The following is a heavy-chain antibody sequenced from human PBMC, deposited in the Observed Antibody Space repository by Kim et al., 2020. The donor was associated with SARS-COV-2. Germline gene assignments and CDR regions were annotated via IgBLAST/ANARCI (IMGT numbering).Heavy chain of an antibody. V-gene: IGHV4-34*01. CDR3: ARAQRGRSYYGMDV. D-gene: IGHD3-10*01. Sequence: NPSLQSRVTISVDTSKNQFSLKLSSVTAADTAVYYCARAQRGRSYYGMDVWGQGTTVTVSS. J-gene: IGHJ6*02.